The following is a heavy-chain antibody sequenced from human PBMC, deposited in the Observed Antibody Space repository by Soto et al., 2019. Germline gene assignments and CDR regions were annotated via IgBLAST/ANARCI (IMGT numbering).Heavy chain of an antibody. J-gene: IGHJ4*02. CDR2: ISYDGSNK. D-gene: IGHD3-16*01. CDR1: GFTFSSYA. V-gene: IGHV3-30-3*01. CDR3: ARGQLSYDYVWGSYVR. Sequence: GGSLRLSCAASGFTFSSYAMHWVRQAPGKGLEWVAVISYDGSNKYYADSVKGRFTISRDNSKNTLYLQMNSLRAEDTAVYYCARGQLSYDYVWGSYVRWGQGTLVTVSS.